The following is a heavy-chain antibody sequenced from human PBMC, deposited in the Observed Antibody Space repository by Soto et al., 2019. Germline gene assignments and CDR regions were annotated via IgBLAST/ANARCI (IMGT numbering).Heavy chain of an antibody. J-gene: IGHJ4*02. CDR2: IWYDGSNK. Sequence: PVGSLRLSCAASGFTFSSYGMHWVRQAPGKGLEWVAVIWYDGSNKYYADSVKGRFTISRDNSKNTLYLQMNSLRAEDTAVYYCASETTVTTPLDYWGQGTLVTVSS. D-gene: IGHD4-17*01. CDR1: GFTFSSYG. V-gene: IGHV3-33*01. CDR3: ASETTVTTPLDY.